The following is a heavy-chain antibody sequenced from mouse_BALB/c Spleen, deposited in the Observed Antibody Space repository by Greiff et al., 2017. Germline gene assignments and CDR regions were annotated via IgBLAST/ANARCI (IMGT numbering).Heavy chain of an antibody. CDR3: ARGGDYYGSSYEYFDV. J-gene: IGHJ1*01. Sequence: EVQRVESGPELVKPGASVKMSCKASGYTFTSYVMHWVKQKPGQGLEWIGYINPYNDGTKYNEKFKGKATLTSDKSSSTAYMELSSLTSEDSAVYYCARGGDYYGSSYEYFDVWGAGTTVTVSS. V-gene: IGHV1-14*01. CDR2: INPYNDGT. CDR1: GYTFTSYV. D-gene: IGHD1-1*01.